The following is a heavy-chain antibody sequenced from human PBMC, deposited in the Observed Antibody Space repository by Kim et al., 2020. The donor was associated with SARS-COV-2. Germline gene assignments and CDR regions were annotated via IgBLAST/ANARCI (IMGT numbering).Heavy chain of an antibody. CDR2: INSNSGGT. CDR3: ARGPTNCGGDCYYAY. D-gene: IGHD2-21*01. J-gene: IGHJ4*02. CDR1: GYSFTGYY. Sequence: ASVKVSCKASGYSFTGYYIHWVRQAPGQGLEWMGWINSNSGGTNYAQNFQGRVTMTRDTSITTAYMELSSLRSADTAIYYFARGPTNCGGDCYYAYWGQGTLVAVSS. V-gene: IGHV1-2*02.